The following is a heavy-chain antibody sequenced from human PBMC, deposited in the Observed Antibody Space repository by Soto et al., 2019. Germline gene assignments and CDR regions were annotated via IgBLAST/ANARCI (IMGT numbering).Heavy chain of an antibody. CDR1: AFTFSSYA. Sequence: PGGALRLSCAASAFTFSSYAMSWVRQAPGKGLEWVSAISGSGGSTYYADSVKGRFTISRDNSKNTLYLQMNSLRAEDTAVYYCAKEIVAARRGDYYYYGMDVWGQGTTVTVSS. CDR3: AKEIVAARRGDYYYYGMDV. CDR2: ISGSGGST. J-gene: IGHJ6*02. D-gene: IGHD6-6*01. V-gene: IGHV3-23*01.